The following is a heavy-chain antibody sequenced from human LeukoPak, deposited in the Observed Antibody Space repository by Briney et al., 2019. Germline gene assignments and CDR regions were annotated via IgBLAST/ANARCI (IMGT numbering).Heavy chain of an antibody. CDR1: GFTFSSYA. Sequence: GGSLRLSCAVSGFTFSSYAMSWVRQARGKGVEWVSAIDSSGSYTWYDDSVKGRFTISRDNSKNTLYLHMNSLRAEDTAVYYCAKGSAGGRPYYFDYWGQGTLVPVSS. D-gene: IGHD6-13*01. J-gene: IGHJ4*02. CDR2: IDSSGSYT. CDR3: AKGSAGGRPYYFDY. V-gene: IGHV3-23*05.